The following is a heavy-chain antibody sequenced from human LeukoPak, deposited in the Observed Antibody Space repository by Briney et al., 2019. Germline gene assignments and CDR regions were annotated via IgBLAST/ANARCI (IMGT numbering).Heavy chain of an antibody. CDR3: ARDLGNYYGSGSPDY. V-gene: IGHV1-24*01. CDR2: FDPEDGET. Sequence: GASVKVSCKVSGYTLTELSMHWVRQAPGKGLEWMGGFDPEDGETIYAQKFQGRVTMTEDTSTDTAYMELSSLRSEDTAVYYCARDLGNYYGSGSPDYWGQGTLVTVSS. J-gene: IGHJ4*02. D-gene: IGHD3-10*01. CDR1: GYTLTELS.